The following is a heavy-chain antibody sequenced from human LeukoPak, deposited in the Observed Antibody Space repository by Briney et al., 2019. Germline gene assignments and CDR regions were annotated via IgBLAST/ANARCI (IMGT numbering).Heavy chain of an antibody. CDR1: GFTFSSYA. D-gene: IGHD3-10*01. Sequence: GSLRLSCAASGFTFSSYAMSWVRQAPGKGLEWVSAISGSGGSTYYADSVKGRFTISRDNSKNTLYLQMNSLRAEDTAVYYCAKDRYYYGSGSVNWFDPWGQGTLVTVSS. CDR2: ISGSGGST. V-gene: IGHV3-23*01. CDR3: AKDRYYYGSGSVNWFDP. J-gene: IGHJ5*02.